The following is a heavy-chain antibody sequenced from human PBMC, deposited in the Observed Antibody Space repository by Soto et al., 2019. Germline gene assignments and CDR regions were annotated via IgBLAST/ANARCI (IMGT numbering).Heavy chain of an antibody. CDR2: IYHSGNT. CDR3: AKRACRSTSCYYANFDP. CDR1: SGSIGSTNW. D-gene: IGHD2-2*01. Sequence: QVQLQESGPGLVEPSGTLSLTCAVSSGSIGSTNWWSWVRQPPGKGLEWIGEIYHSGNTNYSPSFKSRFTITVDKSKNQYSLKLSCVTAADTAMYNCAKRACRSTSCYYANFDPWGQGTLVTVSS. J-gene: IGHJ5*02. V-gene: IGHV4-4*02.